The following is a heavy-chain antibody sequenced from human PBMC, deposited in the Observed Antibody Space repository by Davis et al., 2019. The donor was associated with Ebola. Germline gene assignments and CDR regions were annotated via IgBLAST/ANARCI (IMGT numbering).Heavy chain of an antibody. D-gene: IGHD4-17*01. CDR2: ISSSSSYI. J-gene: IGHJ4*02. Sequence: GESLKISCAASGFTFSSYSMNWVRQAPRKGLEWVSSISSSSSYIYYADSVKGRFTISRDNAKNSLYLQMNSLRAEDTAVYYCARASYGDYDFDYWGQGTLVTVSS. V-gene: IGHV3-21*01. CDR3: ARASYGDYDFDY. CDR1: GFTFSSYS.